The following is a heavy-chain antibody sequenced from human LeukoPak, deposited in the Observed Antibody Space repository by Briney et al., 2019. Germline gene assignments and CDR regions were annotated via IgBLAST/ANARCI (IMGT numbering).Heavy chain of an antibody. Sequence: GGSLRLSCTASGFTFDDYTMHWVRQVPGKGLEWVSGISWNSGTIVYADSVKGRFTVSRDNAKNSLYLQMNSLRADDTALYYCAKDYCSSTSCYRYFDLWGRGTLVAVSS. CDR2: ISWNSGTI. CDR3: AKDYCSSTSCYRYFDL. CDR1: GFTFDDYT. J-gene: IGHJ2*01. V-gene: IGHV3-9*01. D-gene: IGHD2-2*01.